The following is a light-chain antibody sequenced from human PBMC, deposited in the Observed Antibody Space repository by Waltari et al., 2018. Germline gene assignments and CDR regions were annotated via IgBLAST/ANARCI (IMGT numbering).Light chain of an antibody. CDR1: SSDIGVYNF. CDR3: SSYTSSSTVV. J-gene: IGLJ2*01. V-gene: IGLV2-14*03. CDR2: DVT. Sequence: QSALTQPASVTGSPGQSVTISCTGTSSDIGVYNFVSWYQQHPGKAPKLMLYDVTNRPSGVSDRFSASKSGNMASLTISGLQAEDEGDYYCSSYTSSSTVVFGGGTKLTVL.